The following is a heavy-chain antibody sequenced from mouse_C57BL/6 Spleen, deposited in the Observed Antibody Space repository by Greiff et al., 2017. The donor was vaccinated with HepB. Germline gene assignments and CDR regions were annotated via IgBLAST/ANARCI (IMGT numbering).Heavy chain of an antibody. CDR1: GYSITSGYY. CDR3: ARDAGRLYFDY. J-gene: IGHJ2*01. Sequence: KASQSLSLTCSVTGYSITSGYYWNWIRQFPGNKLEWMGYISYDGSNNYNPSLKNRISITRDTSKNQFFLKLNSVTTEDTATYYCARDAGRLYFDYWGQGTTLTVSS. CDR2: ISYDGSN. D-gene: IGHD3-3*01. V-gene: IGHV3-6*01.